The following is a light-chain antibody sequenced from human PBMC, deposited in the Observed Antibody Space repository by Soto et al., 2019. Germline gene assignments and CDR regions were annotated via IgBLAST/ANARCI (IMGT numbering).Light chain of an antibody. CDR1: QSVSSSY. J-gene: IGKJ1*01. Sequence: IVFDQAPVTLFLSPGERANLSCRASQSVSSSYLAWYQQKPGQAPRLLIYGASSRATGIPDRFSGSGSGTDFTLTISRLEPEDFAMYYCQQYSSSRTFGQGTKVDIK. CDR2: GAS. CDR3: QQYSSSRT. V-gene: IGKV3-20*01.